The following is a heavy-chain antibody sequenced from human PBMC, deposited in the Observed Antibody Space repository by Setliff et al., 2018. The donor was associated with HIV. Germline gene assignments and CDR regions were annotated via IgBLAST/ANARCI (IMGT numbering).Heavy chain of an antibody. D-gene: IGHD3-10*01. V-gene: IGHV5-51*01. Sequence: VESLKISCKGSGYRFTSYWIDWVRQTPGKGLEWMGIIYLGDSDTRYSPSFQGQVTISADKSTSTAYLQWTSLKASDSAMYYCASGSGIDWFDPWGQGTLVTVSS. CDR1: GYRFTSYW. CDR3: ASGSGIDWFDP. J-gene: IGHJ5*02. CDR2: IYLGDSDT.